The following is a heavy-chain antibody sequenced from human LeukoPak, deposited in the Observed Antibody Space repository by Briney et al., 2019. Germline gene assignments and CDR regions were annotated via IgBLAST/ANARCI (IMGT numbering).Heavy chain of an antibody. CDR1: GYTFTSYG. CDR2: ISAYNGNT. Sequence: ASVKVSCKASGYTFTSYGISWVRQAPGQGLEWMGWISAYNGNTNYAQKLQGRVTMTTDTSTSTAYMELRSLRSDDTAVYYRAREGGHLEHKAYYYYYMDVWGKGTTVTVSS. J-gene: IGHJ6*03. V-gene: IGHV1-18*01. D-gene: IGHD1-1*01. CDR3: AREGGHLEHKAYYYYYMDV.